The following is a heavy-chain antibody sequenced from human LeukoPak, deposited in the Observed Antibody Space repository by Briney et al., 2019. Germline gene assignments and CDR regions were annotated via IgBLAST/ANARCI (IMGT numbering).Heavy chain of an antibody. CDR3: APSGYCTTTRCDWGLVYDY. D-gene: IGHD2-2*01. CDR1: GFTFSTYW. V-gene: IGHV3-7*03. J-gene: IGHJ4*02. Sequence: GGSLRLSCAASGFTFSTYWMTWVRQAPGKGLEWVANIKQDGSEKHYVESVKGRFTISRDNAKNSLYLQMNSLRAEDTALYYCAPSGYCTTTRCDWGLVYDYWGQGTLVTVSS. CDR2: IKQDGSEK.